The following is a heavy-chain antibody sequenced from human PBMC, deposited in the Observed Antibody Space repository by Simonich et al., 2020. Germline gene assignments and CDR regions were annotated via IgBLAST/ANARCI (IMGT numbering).Heavy chain of an antibody. CDR3: ARDGLGTAYYYYMDV. Sequence: EVQLVESGGGLVQPWGSLRLSCAASGFTCSSYWLSWVRQATGKGLEWVANIKQDGSEKYYVDSVKGRFTIIRDNAKNSLYLQMNSLRAEDTAVYYCARDGLGTAYYYYMDVWGKGTTVTVSS. CDR1: GFTCSSYW. V-gene: IGHV3-7*01. J-gene: IGHJ6*03. CDR2: IKQDGSEK. D-gene: IGHD7-27*01.